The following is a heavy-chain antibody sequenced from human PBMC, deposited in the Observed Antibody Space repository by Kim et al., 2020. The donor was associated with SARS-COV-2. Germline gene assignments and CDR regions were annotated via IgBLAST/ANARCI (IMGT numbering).Heavy chain of an antibody. CDR2: INPNSGGT. CDR3: ARDDYDSSGYYFDDY. J-gene: IGHJ4*02. Sequence: ASVKVSCKASGYTFTGYYMHWVRQAPGQGLEWMGWINPNSGGTNYAQKFKGRVTMTRDTSISTAYMELSRLRSDDTAVYYCARDDYDSSGYYFDDYWGQGTLVTVSS. CDR1: GYTFTGYY. D-gene: IGHD3-22*01. V-gene: IGHV1-2*02.